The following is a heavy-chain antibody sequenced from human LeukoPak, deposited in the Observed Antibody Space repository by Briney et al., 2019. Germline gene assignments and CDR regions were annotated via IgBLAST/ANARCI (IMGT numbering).Heavy chain of an antibody. CDR2: ISYDGSNK. Sequence: GGSLRLSCAASGFTFSSYGMHWVRQAPGKGLEWVAVISYDGSNKYYADSVKGRFTISRDNSKNTLYLQMNSLRAEDTAVYYCAKCPLKWLVVPGRFDPWGQGTLVTVSS. CDR1: GFTFSSYG. J-gene: IGHJ5*02. V-gene: IGHV3-30*18. D-gene: IGHD6-19*01. CDR3: AKCPLKWLVVPGRFDP.